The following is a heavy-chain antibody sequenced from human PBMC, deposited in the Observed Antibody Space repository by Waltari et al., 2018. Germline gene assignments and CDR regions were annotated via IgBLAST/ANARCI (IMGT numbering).Heavy chain of an antibody. CDR2: IYHDGTT. V-gene: IGHV4-38-2*01. CDR3: TRQTLGYCTSAACRRLEA. CDR1: GYAINSGFY. D-gene: IGHD2-8*02. Sequence: QVQLQESGPRLVKPSETLSLTCDVSGYAINSGFYWGWFRQAPEKGLEWIATIYHDGTTFYNPSLTSRVTTSMDTSKNQISLKQKSVTAADTAVYYCTRQTLGYCTSAACRRLEAWGQGTLVTVSS. J-gene: IGHJ5*02.